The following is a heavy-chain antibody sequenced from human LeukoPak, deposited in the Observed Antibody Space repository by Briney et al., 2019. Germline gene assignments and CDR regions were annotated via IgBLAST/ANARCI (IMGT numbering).Heavy chain of an antibody. J-gene: IGHJ4*02. V-gene: IGHV3-23*01. D-gene: IGHD3-10*01. CDR3: AKAYHYSSGTSHFDY. CDR2: IGGRGGSS. CDR1: GFTFNTYA. Sequence: PGGSLRLSCAASGFTFNTYAMSWVRQAPGKGLEWVSGIGGRGGSSYYADSVKGRFTISRDDSKSTLYLQMNSLTDEDTAVYYCAKAYHYSSGTSHFDYWGQGTLVTVSS.